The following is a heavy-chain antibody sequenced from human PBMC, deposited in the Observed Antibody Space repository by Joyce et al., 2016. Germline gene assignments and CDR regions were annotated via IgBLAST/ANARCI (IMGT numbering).Heavy chain of an antibody. Sequence: ERLLESGGRVVQPGGSLRLSCAVSGFPFNIYAMSWVRKVPGQGLEWVTGSSINGLSSSYAESVRGRFTISRDNSAKTFYLQLSSLRAEDAAMYYCVKGLPRLLSNWFESWGPGALVTVAS. CDR2: SSINGLSS. V-gene: IGHV3-23*01. CDR1: GFPFNIYA. CDR3: VKGLPRLLSNWFES. J-gene: IGHJ5*01. D-gene: IGHD2/OR15-2a*01.